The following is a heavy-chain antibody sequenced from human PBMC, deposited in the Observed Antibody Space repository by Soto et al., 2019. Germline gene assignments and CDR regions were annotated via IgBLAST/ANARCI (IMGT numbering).Heavy chain of an antibody. Sequence: SETLSLTCTVSGGSISSGGYYWSWIRQHPGKGLEWIGYIYYSGSTYYNPSLKSRVTISVDTSKNQFSLKLSSVTAADTAVYYCARGNHIAVDGFFSDGSYFDYWGQGTLVTSP. CDR1: GGSISSGGYY. J-gene: IGHJ4*02. D-gene: IGHD6-13*01. CDR2: IYYSGST. V-gene: IGHV4-31*03. CDR3: ARGNHIAVDGFFSDGSYFDY.